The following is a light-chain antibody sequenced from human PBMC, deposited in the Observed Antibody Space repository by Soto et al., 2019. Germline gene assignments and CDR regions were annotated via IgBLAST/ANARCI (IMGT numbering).Light chain of an antibody. Sequence: PGERATLSCRASPSVINYLAWYQQKPGQPPRLLIYDAFNRAAGIPARFSGSGSGTDFTLTISSLEPEDSAVYYCQQRNIWPPVTFGQGTRLEIK. J-gene: IGKJ5*01. V-gene: IGKV3-11*01. CDR3: QQRNIWPPVT. CDR2: DAF. CDR1: PSVINY.